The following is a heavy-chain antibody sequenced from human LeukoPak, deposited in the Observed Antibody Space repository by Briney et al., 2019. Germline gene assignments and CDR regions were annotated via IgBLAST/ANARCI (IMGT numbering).Heavy chain of an antibody. V-gene: IGHV4-59*08. Sequence: SETVSLTCSVSGGSISSYYWSWIRQPPGKGLEWIGYIYYSGSTNYNPSLKSRVTISVDTSRKHFSLKLRSVTAADTAVYYCARGKAAAGQDWFDPWGQGTLVTVSS. CDR2: IYYSGST. D-gene: IGHD6-13*01. CDR1: GGSISSYY. CDR3: ARGKAAAGQDWFDP. J-gene: IGHJ5*02.